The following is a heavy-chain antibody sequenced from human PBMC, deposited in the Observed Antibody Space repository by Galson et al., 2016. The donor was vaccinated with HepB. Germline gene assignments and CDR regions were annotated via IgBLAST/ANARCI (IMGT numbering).Heavy chain of an antibody. J-gene: IGHJ4*02. CDR3: ARIVMGGLDGYPKFLDY. CDR2: IDWDDGK. CDR1: GFSLNTSGMC. Sequence: PALVKPTQTLTLTCTFSGFSLNTSGMCVSWIRQPPGKALEWLARIDWDDGKYYKSSLRTRLTISKDTSKNQVFLTMTNMDPVETATYYCARIVMGGLDGYPKFLDYWGQGALVIVSS. V-gene: IGHV2-70*11. D-gene: IGHD3-16*01.